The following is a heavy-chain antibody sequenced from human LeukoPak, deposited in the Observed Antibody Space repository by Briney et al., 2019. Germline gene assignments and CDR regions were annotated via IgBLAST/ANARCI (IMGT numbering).Heavy chain of an antibody. CDR2: IYYSGST. CDR3: VRDNYVPDY. CDR1: GGSISSYY. D-gene: IGHD3-16*01. V-gene: IGHV4-59*01. J-gene: IGHJ4*02. Sequence: SETLSLTCTVSGGSISSYYWSWIRQPPGKGLERIGYIYYSGSTNYNPSLKSRVTISVDTSKNQFSLKLSSVTAADTAVYYCVRDNYVPDYWGQGTLVTVSS.